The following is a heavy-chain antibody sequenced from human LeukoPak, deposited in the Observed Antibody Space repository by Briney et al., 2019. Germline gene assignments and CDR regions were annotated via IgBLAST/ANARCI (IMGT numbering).Heavy chain of an antibody. J-gene: IGHJ4*02. CDR1: GGXISSGAYY. CDR3: ARDLQASSGWYYFDY. CDR2: IYYSGST. Sequence: SQTLSLTCTVSGGXISSGAYYWSWIRQHPGKGLEWIGYIYYSGSTYYNPSLKSRVTISVDTSKNQFSLKLSSVTAADTAVYYCARDLQASSGWYYFDYWGQGTLVIVSS. V-gene: IGHV4-31*03. D-gene: IGHD6-19*01.